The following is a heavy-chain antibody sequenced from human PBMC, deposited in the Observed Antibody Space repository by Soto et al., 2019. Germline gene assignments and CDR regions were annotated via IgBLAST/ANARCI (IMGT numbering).Heavy chain of an antibody. Sequence: QVQLVQSGAEVKKPGSSVKVSCKASGGTFSSYTISWVRQAPGQGLEWMGRIIPILGIANYAQKFQGRVTITADKSTSTAELELSSLRSEDTAVYYCASCYYCGSGSFDPWGQGTLVTVSS. CDR1: GGTFSSYT. CDR3: ASCYYCGSGSFDP. V-gene: IGHV1-69*02. CDR2: IIPILGIA. J-gene: IGHJ5*02. D-gene: IGHD3-10*01.